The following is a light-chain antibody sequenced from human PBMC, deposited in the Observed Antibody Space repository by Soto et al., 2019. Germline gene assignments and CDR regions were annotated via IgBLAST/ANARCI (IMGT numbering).Light chain of an antibody. J-gene: IGKJ1*01. V-gene: IGKV3-20*01. CDR2: GAS. CDR1: QSVSSSY. Sequence: VLTQALGTLSITKKERAALSCRASQSVSSSYLAWYQQKPGQAPRLLIYGASNRATGIPDRFSGSGSCTNFTLTVSRLVPADFAVYYCQQYGRSRTFGQGTKVDIK. CDR3: QQYGRSRT.